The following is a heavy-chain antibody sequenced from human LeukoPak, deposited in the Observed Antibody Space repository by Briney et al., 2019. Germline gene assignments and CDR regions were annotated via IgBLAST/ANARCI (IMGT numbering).Heavy chain of an antibody. CDR3: ARGQLLWFGELLGY. D-gene: IGHD3-10*01. J-gene: IGHJ4*02. CDR1: GFTFSSYA. CDR2: ISYDGSNK. V-gene: IGHV3-30*04. Sequence: GSLRLSCAASGFTFSSYAMHWVRQAPGKGLEWVAVISYDGSNKYYADSVKGRFTISRDNSKNTLYLQMNSLRAEDTAVYYCARGQLLWFGELLGYWGQGTLVTVSS.